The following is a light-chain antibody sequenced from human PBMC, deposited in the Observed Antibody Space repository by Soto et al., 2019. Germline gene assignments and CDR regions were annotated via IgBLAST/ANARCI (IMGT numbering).Light chain of an antibody. Sequence: DIQMTQSQSSLSASVGDRVTITCRASQSVSNFLNWYQQKPGKAPKLLIYAASSFQSGVPSRFSGSGSGTDFTLTISSLQPEDFATYYCQQSYSTPRTFGQGTKVDIK. CDR2: AAS. CDR1: QSVSNF. J-gene: IGKJ1*01. V-gene: IGKV1-39*01. CDR3: QQSYSTPRT.